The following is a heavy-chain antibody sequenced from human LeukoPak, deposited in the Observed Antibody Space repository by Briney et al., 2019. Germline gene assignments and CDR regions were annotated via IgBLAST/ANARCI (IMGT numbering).Heavy chain of an antibody. V-gene: IGHV4-34*01. CDR2: INHSGST. CDR1: GGSFSGYY. D-gene: IGHD6-13*01. Sequence: PSETLSLTCAVYGGSFSGYYWSWIRQPPGKGLEWIGEINHSGSTNYNPSLKSRVTISVDTSKNQFSLKLSSVTAADTAVYYCARRAAGFDPWGQGTLVTASS. J-gene: IGHJ5*02. CDR3: ARRAAGFDP.